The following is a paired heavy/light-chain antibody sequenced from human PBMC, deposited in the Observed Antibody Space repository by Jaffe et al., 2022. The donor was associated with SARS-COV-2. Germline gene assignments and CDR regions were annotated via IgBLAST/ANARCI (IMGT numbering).Light chain of an antibody. V-gene: IGKV3-20*01. Sequence: EIVLTQSPGTLSLSPGERATLSCRASQTVSNNYLGWYQQKPGQTPRLLIYGASRRATGIPDRFSASGSRTDFTLTISRLEPEDFAVYYCQQYANSPYTFGQGTKLEIK. J-gene: IGKJ2*01. CDR3: QQYANSPYT. CDR2: GAS. CDR1: QTVSNNY.
Heavy chain of an antibody. Sequence: EVQLVESGGGLIQPGGSLRLSCAASGFTFSDYAMNWVRQAPGKGLEWVSSISGSGTTIYYADSVKGRFTISRDTSKNTLSLHMNSLRVEDTAVYSCAKAASRGGGTFDIWGQGTMVTVSS. D-gene: IGHD3-16*01. J-gene: IGHJ3*02. V-gene: IGHV3-23*04. CDR3: AKAASRGGGTFDI. CDR2: ISGSGTTI. CDR1: GFTFSDYA.